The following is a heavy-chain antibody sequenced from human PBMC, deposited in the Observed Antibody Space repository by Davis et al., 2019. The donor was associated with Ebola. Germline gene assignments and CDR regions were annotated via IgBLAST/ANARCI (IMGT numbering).Heavy chain of an antibody. CDR3: ARDIAVAGHRAFDY. CDR2: INHSGST. J-gene: IGHJ4*02. V-gene: IGHV4-34*01. Sequence: PSETLSLTCAVSGGSISSGGYSWSWIRQPPGKGLEWIGEINHSGSTNYNPSLKSRVTISVDTSKNQFSLKLSSVTAADTAVYYCARDIAVAGHRAFDYWGQGTLVTVSS. CDR1: GGSISSGGYS. D-gene: IGHD6-19*01.